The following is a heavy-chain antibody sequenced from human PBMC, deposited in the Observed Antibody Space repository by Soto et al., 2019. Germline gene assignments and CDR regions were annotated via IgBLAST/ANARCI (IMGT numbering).Heavy chain of an antibody. CDR1: GFTFSRYS. CDR2: ITSSSSTI. J-gene: IGHJ5*02. Sequence: EVQLVESGGGLVQPGGSLRLSCAASGFTFSRYSMNWVRQAPGQGLEWISYITSSSSTIYYADSVKGRFTISRDNAKNSLYLQMNSLRDEDTAMYYCARDNGMAGSFDPWGQGTLVTVSS. V-gene: IGHV3-48*02. CDR3: ARDNGMAGSFDP. D-gene: IGHD2-8*01.